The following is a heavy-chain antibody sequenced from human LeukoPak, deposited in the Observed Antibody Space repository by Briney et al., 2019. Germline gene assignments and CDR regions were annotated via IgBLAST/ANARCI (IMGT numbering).Heavy chain of an antibody. Sequence: PGGSLRFSCAASGFTFSSYGMHWVRQAPGKGLEWVAVIWYDGSNKYYADSVKGRFTISRDNSKNTLYLQMNSLRAEDTAVYYCAKELSSSWYYYYYYMDVWGKGTTVTVSS. CDR2: IWYDGSNK. D-gene: IGHD6-13*01. V-gene: IGHV3-33*06. CDR3: AKELSSSWYYYYYYMDV. CDR1: GFTFSSYG. J-gene: IGHJ6*03.